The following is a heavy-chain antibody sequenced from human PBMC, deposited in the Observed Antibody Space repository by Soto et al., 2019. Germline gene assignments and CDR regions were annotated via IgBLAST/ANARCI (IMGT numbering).Heavy chain of an antibody. CDR3: AAGATTVTHYGMDV. CDR2: IVVGSGNT. V-gene: IGHV1-58*01. J-gene: IGHJ6*02. CDR1: GFTFTSSA. D-gene: IGHD4-17*01. Sequence: SVKVSCKASGFTFTSSAVQWVRQARGQRLEWIGWIVVGSGNTNYAQKFQERVTITRDMSTSTAYKELSSLRSEDTAVYYCAAGATTVTHYGMDVWGQGTTVTVSS.